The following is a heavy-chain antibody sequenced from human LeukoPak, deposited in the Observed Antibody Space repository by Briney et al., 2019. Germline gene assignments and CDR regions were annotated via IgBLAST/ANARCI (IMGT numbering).Heavy chain of an antibody. CDR1: GYTFTGYY. V-gene: IGHV1-46*01. CDR2: VNPSGGST. D-gene: IGHD1-26*01. CDR3: ARAVGATSQFDY. Sequence: ASVKVSCKASGYTFTGYYMHWVRQAPRQGLEWMGIVNPSGGSTPYAQNFQGRVTMTRDTSTNTVYMELSSLRSEDTAVYYCARAVGATSQFDYWGQGTLVTVSS. J-gene: IGHJ4*02.